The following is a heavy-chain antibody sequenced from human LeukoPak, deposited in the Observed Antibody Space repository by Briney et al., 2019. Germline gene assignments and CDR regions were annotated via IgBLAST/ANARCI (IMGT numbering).Heavy chain of an antibody. V-gene: IGHV3-23*01. CDR1: GFTFSSYV. J-gene: IGHJ3*02. Sequence: GGSLRLSCEVSGFTFSSYVMSWVRQAPGKGLEWVSAISGSGGSTYYADSVEGRFTISRDNSKNTLYLQMNSLRAEDTAVYYCAKDPPNDYGDYVDAFDIWGQGTMVTVSS. D-gene: IGHD4-17*01. CDR2: ISGSGGST. CDR3: AKDPPNDYGDYVDAFDI.